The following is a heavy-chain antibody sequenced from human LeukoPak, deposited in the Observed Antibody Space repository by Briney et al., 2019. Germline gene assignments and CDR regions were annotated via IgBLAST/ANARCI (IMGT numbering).Heavy chain of an antibody. CDR1: GGSISSYY. D-gene: IGHD5-12*01. CDR2: IYYSGST. Sequence: MSSETLSLTCTVSGGSISSYYWSWIRQPPGKGLEWIGYIYYSGSTNYNPSLKSRVTISVDTSKNQFSLKLSSVTAADTAVYYCTIVHSGYDSHFDYWGQGTLVTVSS. V-gene: IGHV4-59*01. J-gene: IGHJ4*02. CDR3: TIVHSGYDSHFDY.